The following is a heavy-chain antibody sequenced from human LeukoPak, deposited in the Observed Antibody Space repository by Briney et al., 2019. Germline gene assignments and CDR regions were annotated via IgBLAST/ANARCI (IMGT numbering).Heavy chain of an antibody. J-gene: IGHJ4*02. V-gene: IGHV1-2*02. CDR2: VNPNTGGT. D-gene: IGHD3-3*01. Sequence: GASVKVSCKASGYTFSDYYIHWVRQAPGQGLEWMGWVNPNTGGTSYAQKFQGRVTMTRDTSISTAYMELSRLRSDDTAVYYCARDSRFLEYLFLDYWGQGTLVTVSS. CDR3: ARDSRFLEYLFLDY. CDR1: GYTFSDYY.